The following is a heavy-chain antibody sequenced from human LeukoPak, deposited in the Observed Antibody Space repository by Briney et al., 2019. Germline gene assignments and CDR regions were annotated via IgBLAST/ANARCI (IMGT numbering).Heavy chain of an antibody. CDR3: AKDLLKSDP. Sequence: AGSLRRSCAASGFTFSSYGMSWVRQAPGKGLEWVSAISGSGGSTYYADSVKGRFTISRDNSKHTLYLQMNSLRAEDTAVYYSAKDLLKSDPWGQGTLVTVSS. CDR2: ISGSGGST. D-gene: IGHD3-10*01. J-gene: IGHJ5*02. CDR1: GFTFSSYG. V-gene: IGHV3-23*01.